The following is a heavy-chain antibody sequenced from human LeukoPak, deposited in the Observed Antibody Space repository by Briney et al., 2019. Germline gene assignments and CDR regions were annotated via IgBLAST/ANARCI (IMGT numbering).Heavy chain of an antibody. D-gene: IGHD6-19*01. J-gene: IGHJ3*02. CDR3: ARVAEYSSGWYPYDAFDI. Sequence: GGSLRLSCAASGFTFSSYSINWVRQAPGKGLEWVSSISSSSSYIYYADSVKGRFTISRDNAKNSLYLQMNSLRAEDTAVYYCARVAEYSSGWYPYDAFDIWGQGKMVTVSS. CDR2: ISSSSSYI. V-gene: IGHV3-21*01. CDR1: GFTFSSYS.